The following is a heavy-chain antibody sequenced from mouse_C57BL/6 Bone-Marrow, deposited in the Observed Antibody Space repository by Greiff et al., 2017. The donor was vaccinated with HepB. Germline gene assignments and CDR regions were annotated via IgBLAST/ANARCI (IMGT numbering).Heavy chain of an antibody. Sequence: EVQLQQSGPELVKPGASVKISCKASGYTFTDYYMNWVKQSHGKSLEWIGDINPNNGGTSYNQKFKGKATLTVDKSSSTAYMELRSLTSEDSAVYYCAGGPNSLAMDYWGQGTSVTVSS. D-gene: IGHD4-1*01. CDR1: GYTFTDYY. V-gene: IGHV1-26*01. CDR2: INPNNGGT. J-gene: IGHJ4*01. CDR3: AGGPNSLAMDY.